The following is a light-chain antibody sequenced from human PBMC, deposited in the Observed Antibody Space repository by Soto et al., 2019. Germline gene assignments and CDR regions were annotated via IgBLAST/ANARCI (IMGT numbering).Light chain of an antibody. Sequence: EVVLTQSPVTLSLSPGERATLSCRASQSFRGLLAWYQQKPGQAPRLLIYDAYNRATGIPPRFCSGGSGPDFALTIISLGPEDSAVYYCQQRHMWPITFGQGTRLEIK. CDR2: DAY. CDR1: QSFRGL. CDR3: QQRHMWPIT. V-gene: IGKV3-11*01. J-gene: IGKJ5*01.